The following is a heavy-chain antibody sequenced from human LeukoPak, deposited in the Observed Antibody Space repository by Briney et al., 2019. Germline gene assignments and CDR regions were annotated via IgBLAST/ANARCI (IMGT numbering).Heavy chain of an antibody. CDR1: GFTLSSSA. CDR3: AKDREDSAMISGVFDL. D-gene: IGHD5-18*01. CDR2: ISGSGGST. V-gene: IGHV3-23*01. Sequence: GSLRLSCAASGFTLSSSAMSWVRQAPGKGLEWVSAISGSGGSTYYADSVKGRFTISRDNSKNTLYLQMNSLRVEDTAVYFCAKDREDSAMISGVFDLWGRGTLVTVSS. J-gene: IGHJ2*01.